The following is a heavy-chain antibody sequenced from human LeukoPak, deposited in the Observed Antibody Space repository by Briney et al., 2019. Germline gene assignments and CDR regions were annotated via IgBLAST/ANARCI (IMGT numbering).Heavy chain of an antibody. CDR2: INHSGST. V-gene: IGHV4-34*01. J-gene: IGHJ4*02. Sequence: SETLSLTCAVYGGSFSGYYWSWIRQPPGKGLEWIGEINHSGSTNYNPSLKSRVTISVDTSKNQFSLKLSSATAADTAVYYCAIGWGIAAAGTGVFDYWGQGTLVTVSS. CDR1: GGSFSGYY. D-gene: IGHD6-13*01. CDR3: AIGWGIAAAGTGVFDY.